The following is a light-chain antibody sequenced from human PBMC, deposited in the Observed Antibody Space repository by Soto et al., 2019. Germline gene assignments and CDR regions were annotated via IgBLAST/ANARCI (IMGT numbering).Light chain of an antibody. V-gene: IGLV2-8*01. Sequence: QSVLTQPPSASGSPGQSVTISCTGTSSDVGGYNYVSWFQQHPGKAPKLIIHEDNQRPSGVPDRFSGSKSGNTASLTVLEPQAEDEGTYYCSSYGGYNNVVFGAGTKVTVL. CDR3: SSYGGYNNVV. CDR2: EDN. J-gene: IGLJ1*01. CDR1: SSDVGGYNY.